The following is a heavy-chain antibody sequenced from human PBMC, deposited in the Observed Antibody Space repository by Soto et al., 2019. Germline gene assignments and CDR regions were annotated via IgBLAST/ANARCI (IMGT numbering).Heavy chain of an antibody. Sequence: EVQLLESGGGLVQPGGSLRLSCAASGFTFSSYAMSWVRQAPGKGLEWVSAISGSGGSTYYADSVKGRFTISRDNSNNPLYLQMNSLRAEDTAVYYGAKDDGDGDYFYYYYYMDVWGKGTTVTVSS. J-gene: IGHJ6*03. CDR1: GFTFSSYA. V-gene: IGHV3-23*01. CDR2: ISGSGGST. CDR3: AKDDGDGDYFYYYYYMDV. D-gene: IGHD4-17*01.